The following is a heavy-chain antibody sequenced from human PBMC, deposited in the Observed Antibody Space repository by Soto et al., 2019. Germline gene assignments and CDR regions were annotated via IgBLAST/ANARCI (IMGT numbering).Heavy chain of an antibody. V-gene: IGHV3-33*01. J-gene: IGHJ3*02. CDR2: IWHDGTKK. CDR3: ARGGLDCNNSVCYILHAFDM. CDR1: GFTFSTYG. D-gene: IGHD2-8*01. Sequence: QVRLEESGGGVVQPGGSLRLSCAASGFTFSTYGMHWVRQAPGKGLQWVALIWHDGTKKEFSDSVKGRFTISRDNSKNTVYLQMTSLRVEDTAVYYCARGGLDCNNSVCYILHAFDMWGQGTMVTVSS.